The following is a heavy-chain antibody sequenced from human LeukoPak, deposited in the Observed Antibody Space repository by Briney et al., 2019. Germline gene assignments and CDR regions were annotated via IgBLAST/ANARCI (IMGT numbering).Heavy chain of an antibody. Sequence: SETLSLTCTVSGGSISSSSYYWGWIRQPPGKGLEWIGSIYYSGSTYYNPSLKSRVTISVDTSKNQFSLKLSSVTAADTAVYYCARGPDFWSGNDAFDIWGQGTMVTVSS. CDR3: ARGPDFWSGNDAFDI. J-gene: IGHJ3*02. D-gene: IGHD3-3*01. CDR2: IYYSGST. V-gene: IGHV4-39*07. CDR1: GGSISSSSYY.